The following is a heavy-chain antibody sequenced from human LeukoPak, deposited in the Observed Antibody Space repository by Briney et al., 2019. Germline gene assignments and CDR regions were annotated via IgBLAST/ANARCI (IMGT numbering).Heavy chain of an antibody. CDR1: GGSISSYY. CDR3: ARDRESAVADYYFDY. Sequence: PSETLSLTCTVSGGSISSYYWSWIRQPPGKGLEWIGFIYYSGSTSYNPSLKSRVTMSVDTSKNQFSLKLSSVTAADTAVYYCARDRESAVADYYFDYWGQGTLVTVSS. V-gene: IGHV4-59*12. J-gene: IGHJ4*02. CDR2: IYYSGST. D-gene: IGHD6-19*01.